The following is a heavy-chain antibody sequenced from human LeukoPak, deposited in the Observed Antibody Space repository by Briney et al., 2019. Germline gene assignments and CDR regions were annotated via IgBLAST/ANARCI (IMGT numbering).Heavy chain of an antibody. D-gene: IGHD3-22*01. Sequence: PSETLSLTCTVSGGSISSYYWSWIRQPPGKGLEWIGSIYYSGSTYYNPSLKSRVTISVDTSKNQFSLKLSSVTAADTAVYYCARARITMIVVVTPGAFDIWGQGTMVTVSS. J-gene: IGHJ3*02. CDR2: IYYSGST. V-gene: IGHV4-59*05. CDR1: GGSISSYY. CDR3: ARARITMIVVVTPGAFDI.